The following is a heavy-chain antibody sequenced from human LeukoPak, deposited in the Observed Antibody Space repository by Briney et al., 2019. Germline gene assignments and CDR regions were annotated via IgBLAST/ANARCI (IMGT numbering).Heavy chain of an antibody. CDR3: AREGMGYGYNY. CDR1: GGSISSSSYY. Sequence: SETLSLTCTVSGGSISSSSYYWGWIRQPPGKGLEWIGSIYYSGSTYYNPSLKSRVTISVDTSKNQFSLKLSSVTAADTAVYYCAREGMGYGYNYWGQGTLVTVSS. CDR2: IYYSGST. D-gene: IGHD5-18*01. V-gene: IGHV4-39*07. J-gene: IGHJ4*02.